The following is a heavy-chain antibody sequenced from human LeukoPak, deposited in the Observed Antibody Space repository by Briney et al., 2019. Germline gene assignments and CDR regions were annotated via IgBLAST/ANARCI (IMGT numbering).Heavy chain of an antibody. V-gene: IGHV3-48*03. Sequence: GGSLRLSCAASGFTFSNYEMNWVRQAPGKGLEWISYTTSTGFTKYYADSVRGRFTISRDNAKNSLYLQMYSLRAEDTAVYYCARGFCSGGTCYFLIAFDYWGRGTLVTVPS. CDR2: TTSTGFTK. CDR3: ARGFCSGGTCYFLIAFDY. D-gene: IGHD2-15*01. J-gene: IGHJ4*02. CDR1: GFTFSNYE.